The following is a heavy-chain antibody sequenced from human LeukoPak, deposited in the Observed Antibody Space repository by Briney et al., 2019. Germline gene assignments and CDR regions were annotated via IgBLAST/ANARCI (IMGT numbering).Heavy chain of an antibody. CDR1: XGYIITSGHY. J-gene: IGHJ5*01. CDR3: ARERSSSGGHNWFDX. CDR2: VYYTGVT. D-gene: IGHD4-23*01. V-gene: IGHV4-39*07. Sequence: PSEXXXLTCXXSXGYIITSGHYWGWIRQPPGKGLEWIGSVYYTGVTSTNPFFRSRMSISVDTSKNQFSLNLTSVTAADAAVYYCARERSSSGGHNWFDXWGXXT.